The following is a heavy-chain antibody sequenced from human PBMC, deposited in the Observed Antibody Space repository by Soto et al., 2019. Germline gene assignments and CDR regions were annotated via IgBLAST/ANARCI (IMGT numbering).Heavy chain of an antibody. CDR1: GGSFSGYY. Sequence: QVQLQQWGAGLLKPSETLSLTCAVYGGSFSGYYWSWIRQPPGKGLEWIGEINHSGSTNYNPYLKSRVTISVDTAKHQFSLKLSSVTAAGTAVYYCARSSLGYYFDYWGKGTLVTVSS. V-gene: IGHV4-34*01. CDR3: ARSSLGYYFDY. CDR2: INHSGST. J-gene: IGHJ4*02. D-gene: IGHD6-13*01.